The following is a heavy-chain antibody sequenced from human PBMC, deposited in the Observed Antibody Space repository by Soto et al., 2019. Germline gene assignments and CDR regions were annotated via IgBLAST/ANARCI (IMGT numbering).Heavy chain of an antibody. J-gene: IGHJ3*02. D-gene: IGHD6-6*01. V-gene: IGHV1-18*04. CDR2: ISAYNGNT. Sequence: ASVKVSCKASGYTFTSCGLSWVRQAPGQGLEWMGWISAYNGNTNYAQKLQGRVTMTTDTSTSTAYMELRSLRSDDTAVYYCERDGAGSSSSGGAFDIWGQGTMVTV. CDR1: GYTFTSCG. CDR3: ERDGAGSSSSGGAFDI.